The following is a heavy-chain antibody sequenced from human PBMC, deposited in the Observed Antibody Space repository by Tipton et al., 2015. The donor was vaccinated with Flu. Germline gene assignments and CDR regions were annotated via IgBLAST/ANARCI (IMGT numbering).Heavy chain of an antibody. Sequence: TLSLTCAVNGGTFSGYFWSWIRQPPGKGLEWIGFIFYRGTTNYNPSLKSRVSISSDTSKNEFSLKLTSVTAADTAVYYCARELRFLEGSMDVWGQGATVTVSS. CDR1: GGTFSGYF. CDR3: ARELRFLEGSMDV. J-gene: IGHJ6*02. CDR2: IFYRGTT. V-gene: IGHV4-34*11. D-gene: IGHD3-3*01.